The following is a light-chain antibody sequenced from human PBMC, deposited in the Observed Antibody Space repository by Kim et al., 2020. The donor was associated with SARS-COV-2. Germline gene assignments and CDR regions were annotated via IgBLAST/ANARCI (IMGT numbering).Light chain of an antibody. V-gene: IGKV3-20*01. J-gene: IGKJ5*01. CDR3: HQYGSSPST. CDR1: RSVTSDY. CDR2: IAY. Sequence: STGERATLSCRASRSVTSDYLAWYQQKPGQAPRHLIYIAYTRATGIPDRFSGSGSGTEFTLTISRLEPEDFAVYYCHQYGSSPSTFGQGTRLEIK.